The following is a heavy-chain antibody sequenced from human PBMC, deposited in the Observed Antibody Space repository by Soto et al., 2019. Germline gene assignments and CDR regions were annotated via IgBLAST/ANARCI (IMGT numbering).Heavy chain of an antibody. J-gene: IGHJ4*01. CDR2: ISGSGGST. D-gene: IGHD3-16*01. V-gene: IGHV3-23*01. Sequence: EVQLLESGGGLVQPGGSLRLSCAVSGFSFSTYAMSWVRQAPGKGLEWVSAISGSGGSTFYADSVKGRFTISRDNSKNTLYLQITRLSSEEAGLYYGANQDWGDNSVQVTMVTASS. CDR1: GFSFSTYA. CDR3: ANQDWGDN.